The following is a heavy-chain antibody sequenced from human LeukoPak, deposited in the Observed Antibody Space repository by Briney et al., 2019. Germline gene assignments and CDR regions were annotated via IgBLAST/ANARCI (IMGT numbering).Heavy chain of an antibody. D-gene: IGHD3-22*01. Sequence: PGGSLRLSCAASGFTFSGSAMHWVRQASGKGLEWVVRIRSKANSYATAYAASVKGRFTISRDDSKNTAYLQMNSLKTEDTAVYYCTRHSRYDSSGYYWAFFDYWDQGTLVTVSS. CDR3: TRHSRYDSSGYYWAFFDY. J-gene: IGHJ4*02. CDR2: IRSKANSYAT. CDR1: GFTFSGSA. V-gene: IGHV3-73*01.